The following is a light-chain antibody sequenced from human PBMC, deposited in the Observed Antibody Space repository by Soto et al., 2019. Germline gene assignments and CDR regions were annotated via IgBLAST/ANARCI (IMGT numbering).Light chain of an antibody. V-gene: IGLV2-14*01. CDR3: SSYTSSSLYV. CDR1: GNDVGAYNY. J-gene: IGLJ1*01. CDR2: EVT. Sequence: QSVLTQPRSVSGSPGQSVTISCTGTGNDVGAYNYVSWYRQQSGKAPKLVIYEVTDRPSGVSDRFSGSKSGNTASLTISGLQPEDEADYYCSSYTSSSLYVFGTGTKVTVL.